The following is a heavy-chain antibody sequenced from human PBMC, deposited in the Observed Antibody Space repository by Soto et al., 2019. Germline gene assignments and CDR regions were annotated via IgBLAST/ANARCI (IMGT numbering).Heavy chain of an antibody. CDR2: IHHSGST. CDR1: GGSISSGGYY. CDR3: AREDRNYYDTSGYYH. Sequence: LSLTCTVSGGSISSGGYYWSWIRQHPGKGLEWIGYIHHSGSTYYNPSLKSRLTMSIDTSKSQFSLKLSSVTAADSAVYYCAREDRNYYDTSGYYHWGQGTLVTVSS. D-gene: IGHD3-22*01. V-gene: IGHV4-31*03. J-gene: IGHJ5*02.